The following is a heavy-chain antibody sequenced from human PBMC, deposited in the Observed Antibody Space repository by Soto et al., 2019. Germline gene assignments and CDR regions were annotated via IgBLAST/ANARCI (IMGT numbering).Heavy chain of an antibody. CDR2: IDHDGST. CDR3: ARVGANPSDY. V-gene: IGHV4-34*01. CDR1: GASFSGYS. Sequence: SETLSLTCAVYGASFSGYSGSWIRQPPGKGLEWIGDIDHDGSTSYNSSLNSRVTISIDTSKNQFSLNLNSVTAADTAVYYCARVGANPSDYWGPGTLVTVSS. J-gene: IGHJ4*02. D-gene: IGHD1-26*01.